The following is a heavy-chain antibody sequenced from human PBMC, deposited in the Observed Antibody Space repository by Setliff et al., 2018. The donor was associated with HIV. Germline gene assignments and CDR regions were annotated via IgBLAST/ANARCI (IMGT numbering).Heavy chain of an antibody. J-gene: IGHJ5*02. CDR3: ARVGDYGSGGWFDP. D-gene: IGHD3-10*01. V-gene: IGHV4-4*02. Sequence: SETLSLTCAASGGSISSSNWWSWVRQPPGKGLEWIGEIYHSGSTNYNPSLKSRVTISVDKSKNQFSLKLGSVTAADTAVYYCARVGDYGSGGWFDPWGQGTLVTVSS. CDR2: IYHSGST. CDR1: GGSISSSNW.